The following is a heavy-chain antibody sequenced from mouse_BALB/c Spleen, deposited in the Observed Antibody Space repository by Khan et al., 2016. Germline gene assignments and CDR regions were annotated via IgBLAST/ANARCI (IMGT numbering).Heavy chain of an antibody. CDR2: ISYSGST. D-gene: IGHD2-10*02. CDR3: ARWGYGNYGYAMDY. CDR1: GDSITSGY. V-gene: IGHV3-8*02. Sequence: EVQLQESGPSLVKPSQTLSLTCSVTGDSITSGYWNWIRKFPGNKLEYMGYISYSGSTYYNPSPKSRITITRDTSKNQNYLQLNSVTTEDTATYYCARWGYGNYGYAMDYWGQGTSVTVSS. J-gene: IGHJ4*01.